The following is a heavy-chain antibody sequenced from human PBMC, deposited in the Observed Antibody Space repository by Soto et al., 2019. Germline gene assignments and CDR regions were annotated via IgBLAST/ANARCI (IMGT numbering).Heavy chain of an antibody. V-gene: IGHV1-3*01. D-gene: IGHD3-3*02. CDR1: GYTFSAYT. CDR3: ARDTETLGPRANDALDI. J-gene: IGHJ3*02. CDR2: INVGSGNT. Sequence: SVKVSYEAAGYTFSAYTMNWVRQAPGQSLEWMGWINVGSGNTRYSQNFQGRVSITRDTSASTVYMELTGLKSEDTAMYYCARDTETLGPRANDALDIWGQGTMVTVSS.